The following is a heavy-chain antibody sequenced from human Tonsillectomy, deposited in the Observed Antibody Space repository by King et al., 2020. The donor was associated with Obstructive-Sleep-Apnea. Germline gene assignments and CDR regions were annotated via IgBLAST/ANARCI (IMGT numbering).Heavy chain of an antibody. CDR3: TTEAPLWFGGSIGAIDY. CDR1: RFTFNDAW. Sequence: VQLVESGGGLVKPGGSLRLSCAASRFTFNDAWMSWVRQAPGRGLEWVGRIKSNADGGTTDYAAPVKGRFTISRDDSKNTLYLQVNSLKTEDTAVYYCTTEAPLWFGGSIGAIDYWGQGILVTVSS. CDR2: IKSNADGGTT. D-gene: IGHD3-10*01. V-gene: IGHV3-15*01. J-gene: IGHJ4*02.